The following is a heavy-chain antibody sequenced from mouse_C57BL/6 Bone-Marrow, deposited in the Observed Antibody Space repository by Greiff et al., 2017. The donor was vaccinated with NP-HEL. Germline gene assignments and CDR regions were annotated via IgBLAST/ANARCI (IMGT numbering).Heavy chain of an antibody. D-gene: IGHD2-4*01. V-gene: IGHV7-3*01. CDR2: IRNKANGYTT. Sequence: EVKLVESGGGLVQPGGSLSLSCAASGFTFTDYYMSWVRQPPGKALEWLGFIRNKANGYTTEYSASVKGRFTISRDNSQSILYLQMNARRAEDSATYYCARSIYDDYADDPFYAMGYWGQGTSVTVSA. CDR1: GFTFTDYY. J-gene: IGHJ4*01. CDR3: ARSIYDDYADDPFYAMGY.